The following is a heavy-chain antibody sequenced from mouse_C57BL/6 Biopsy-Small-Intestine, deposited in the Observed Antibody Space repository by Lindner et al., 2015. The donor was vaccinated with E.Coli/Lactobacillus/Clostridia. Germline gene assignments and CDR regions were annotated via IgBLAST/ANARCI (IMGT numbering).Heavy chain of an antibody. J-gene: IGHJ3*01. D-gene: IGHD6-2*01. CDR1: SFNMYT. Sequence: SFNMYTFNWVRQAPGQGLEWMGRIIPVLNLPNYAQRFQGRVTITADKLTTTAYMELSSLRSDDSALYYCARGSSSSLDAAFDIWGQGTMVTVSS. CDR3: ARGSSSSLDAAFDI. V-gene: IGHV1-69*02. CDR2: IIPVLNLP.